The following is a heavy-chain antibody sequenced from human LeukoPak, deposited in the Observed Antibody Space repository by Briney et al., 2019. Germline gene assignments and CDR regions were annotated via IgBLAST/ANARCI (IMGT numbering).Heavy chain of an antibody. CDR2: ISAYNGNT. Sequence: ASVKVSCKASGYTFTSYGISWVRQAPGQGLEWMGWISAYNGNTNYAQKLQGRVTMTTDTSTSTAYMELRSLRSDDTAVYYCASPKYGYPVDYFDYWGQGTLVTVSS. J-gene: IGHJ4*02. CDR3: ASPKYGYPVDYFDY. D-gene: IGHD5-18*01. V-gene: IGHV1-18*01. CDR1: GYTFTSYG.